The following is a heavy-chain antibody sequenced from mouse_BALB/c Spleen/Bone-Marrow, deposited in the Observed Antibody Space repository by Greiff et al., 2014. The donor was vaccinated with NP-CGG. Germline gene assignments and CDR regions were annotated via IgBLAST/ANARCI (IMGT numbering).Heavy chain of an antibody. Sequence: EVQGVESGGGLVRPGDSLRLSCATSGFTFSDFYMEWVRQPPGKRLEWIAASRNKAKYYTTEYSASVKGRFIVSRDTSQSVLYLLMNALRAEDTAIYYCARDVGYGNYFVYWGQGTLVTVSA. CDR1: GFTFSDFY. V-gene: IGHV7-1*02. D-gene: IGHD2-10*02. CDR3: ARDVGYGNYFVY. J-gene: IGHJ3*01. CDR2: SRNKAKYYTT.